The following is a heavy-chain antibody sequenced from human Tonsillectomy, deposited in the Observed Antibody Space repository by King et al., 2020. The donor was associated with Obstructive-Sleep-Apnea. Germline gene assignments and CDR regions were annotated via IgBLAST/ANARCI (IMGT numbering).Heavy chain of an antibody. Sequence: QLQESGPGLVKPSETLSLTCTVSGGSISSSSYYWGWIRQPPGKGLELIGSIYHSGSTYYNPALKSRVTITVDTSKNQFSLKLNSVTAADTAVYYCARDEQLIPYWYFDLWGRGTLVTVSS. CDR2: IYHSGST. CDR3: ARDEQLIPYWYFDL. D-gene: IGHD6-13*01. V-gene: IGHV4-39*07. J-gene: IGHJ2*01. CDR1: GGSISSSSYY.